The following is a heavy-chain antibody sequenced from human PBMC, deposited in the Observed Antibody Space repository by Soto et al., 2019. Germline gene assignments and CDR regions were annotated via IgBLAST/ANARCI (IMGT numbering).Heavy chain of an antibody. Sequence: GGSLRLSCAASGFTFSSYAMSWVRQAPGKGLEWVSAVSGRGGSTYYADSVKGRFTISRDNSKNTLYLQLNSLSAEDTAVYYCAKDIYSSSWYYFDYWGQGTLVTVSS. V-gene: IGHV3-23*01. CDR2: VSGRGGST. J-gene: IGHJ4*02. CDR1: GFTFSSYA. CDR3: AKDIYSSSWYYFDY. D-gene: IGHD6-13*01.